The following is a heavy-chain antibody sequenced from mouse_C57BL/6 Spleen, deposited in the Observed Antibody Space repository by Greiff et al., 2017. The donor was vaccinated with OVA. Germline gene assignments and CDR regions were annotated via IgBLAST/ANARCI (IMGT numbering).Heavy chain of an antibody. D-gene: IGHD1-1*01. V-gene: IGHV1-74*01. CDR3: AIGIYYYGSSYGDYAMDY. J-gene: IGHJ4*01. CDR1: GYTFTSYW. Sequence: VQLQQPGAELVKPGASVKVSCKASGYTFTSYWMHWVKQRPGQGLEWIGRIHPSDSDTNYNQKFKGKATLTVDKSSSTAYMQLSSLTSEDSAVYYCAIGIYYYGSSYGDYAMDYWGQGTSVTVSS. CDR2: IHPSDSDT.